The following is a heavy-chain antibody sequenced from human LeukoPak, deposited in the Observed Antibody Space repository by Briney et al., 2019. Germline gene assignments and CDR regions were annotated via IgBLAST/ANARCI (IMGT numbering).Heavy chain of an antibody. J-gene: IGHJ4*02. Sequence: SVKVSCKASGYTFTNHDINWMRQASGQGLEWMGWMNPKSGNTGYLQKFQGRVTMTRDTSMSTAFMELSSLASEDTAVYYCARGVNSQGTAMVLFDSWGQGSLVTVSA. CDR1: GYTFTNHD. D-gene: IGHD5-18*01. CDR3: ARGVNSQGTAMVLFDS. CDR2: MNPKSGNT. V-gene: IGHV1-8*01.